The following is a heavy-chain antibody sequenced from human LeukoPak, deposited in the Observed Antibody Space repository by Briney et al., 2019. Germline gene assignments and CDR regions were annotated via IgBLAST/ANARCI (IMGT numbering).Heavy chain of an antibody. D-gene: IGHD1-1*01. CDR1: GFTFSSYA. CDR3: XXXSXXYXXSVDAFXI. V-gene: IGHV3-21*01. Sequence: GSLXXXCAASGFTFSSYAMSWVRQAPGKGLEWVSSISSSSSYIYYADSVKGRFTISRDNAKNSLYLQMNSLRAEDTAVYYXXXXSXXYXXSVDAFXIWGQGTXVTVSS. J-gene: IGHJ3*02. CDR2: ISSSSSYI.